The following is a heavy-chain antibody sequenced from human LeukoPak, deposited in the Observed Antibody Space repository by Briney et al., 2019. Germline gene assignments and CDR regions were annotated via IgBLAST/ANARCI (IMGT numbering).Heavy chain of an antibody. J-gene: IGHJ4*02. CDR1: GGTFSSYA. CDR3: ARGTTTTVTSYYFDY. V-gene: IGHV1-69*13. CDR2: IIPIFGTA. Sequence: SVKVSCKASGGTFSSYAISWVRQAPGQGLEWMGGIIPIFGTANYAQKFQGRVTITADESTSTAYMELSSLRSEDTAVYYCARGTTTTVTSYYFDYWGQGTLVTVSS. D-gene: IGHD4-17*01.